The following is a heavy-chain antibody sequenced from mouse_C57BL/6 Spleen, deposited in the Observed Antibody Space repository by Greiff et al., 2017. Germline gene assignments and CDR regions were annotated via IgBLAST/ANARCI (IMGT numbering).Heavy chain of an antibody. CDR2: ISSGSSTI. D-gene: IGHD2-4*01. Sequence: DVHLVESGGGLVKPGGSLKLSCAASGFTFSDYGMHWVRQAPEKGLEWVAYISSGSSTIYYADTVKGRFTISRDNAKNTLFLQMTSLRSEDTAMYYCARDKDTLYDYEGAWFAYWGQGTLVTVSA. J-gene: IGHJ3*01. CDR1: GFTFSDYG. CDR3: ARDKDTLYDYEGAWFAY. V-gene: IGHV5-17*01.